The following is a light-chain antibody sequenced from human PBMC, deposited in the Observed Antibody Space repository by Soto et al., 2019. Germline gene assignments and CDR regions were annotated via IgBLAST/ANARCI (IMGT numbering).Light chain of an antibody. CDR1: SGSVSTSYY. CDR2: STN. J-gene: IGLJ3*02. V-gene: IGLV8-61*01. Sequence: QTVVTQEPSFSVSPGGTVTLTCGLSSGSVSTSYYPSWYQQTPGQAPRTLIDSTNTRSSGVPDRFSGSILGNKAALTITGAQADDDSDYYCVLYMGSGIRVFGGGTKLTVL. CDR3: VLYMGSGIRV.